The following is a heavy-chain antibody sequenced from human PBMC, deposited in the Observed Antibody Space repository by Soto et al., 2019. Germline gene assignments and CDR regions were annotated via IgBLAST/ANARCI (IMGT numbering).Heavy chain of an antibody. CDR2: VNPHTGVT. CDR1: GYTFIGYY. Sequence: QVQLVQSGAEVKKPGASVKVSCKTSGYTFIGYYLNWVRQAPGQGLEWMGWVNPHTGVTHYAQQFDGRVTTTRDTSTYTAYMELSGLKFDDTATYFCARVMAYEQQLVPFDYWGQGTLITVSS. V-gene: IGHV1-2*02. CDR3: ARVMAYEQQLVPFDY. D-gene: IGHD6-13*01. J-gene: IGHJ4*02.